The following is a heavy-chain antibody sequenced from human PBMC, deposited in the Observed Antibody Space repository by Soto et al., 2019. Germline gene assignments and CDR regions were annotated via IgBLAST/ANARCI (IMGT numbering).Heavy chain of an antibody. V-gene: IGHV4-31*03. CDR2: IYYSGST. CDR3: ARDRIQQWPAGLDY. Sequence: SETLSLTCTVSGGSISSGGYYWSWIRQHPGKGLEWIGYIYYSGSTYYNPSLKSRVTISVDTSKNRFSLKLSSVASADTAVYYCARDRIQQWPAGLDYWGQGTLVTVSS. CDR1: GGSISSGGYY. D-gene: IGHD5-18*01. J-gene: IGHJ4*02.